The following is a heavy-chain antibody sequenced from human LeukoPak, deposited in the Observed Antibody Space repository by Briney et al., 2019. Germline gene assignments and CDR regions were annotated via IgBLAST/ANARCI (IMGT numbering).Heavy chain of an antibody. D-gene: IGHD2/OR15-2a*01. CDR1: GFTFSSYD. J-gene: IGHJ3*02. CDR3: AREGLLNAFDI. Sequence: PGGSLRLSCAASGFTFSSYDMHWVRQATGKGLEWVSAIGIAGDTYYPGSVKGRFTISRENAKNSLYLQMNSLRAGDTAVYYCAREGLLNAFDIWGQGTMVTVSS. V-gene: IGHV3-13*01. CDR2: IGIAGDT.